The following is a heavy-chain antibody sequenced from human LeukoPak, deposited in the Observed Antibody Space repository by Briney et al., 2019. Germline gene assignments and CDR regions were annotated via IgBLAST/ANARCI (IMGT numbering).Heavy chain of an antibody. V-gene: IGHV3-23*01. CDR2: ISGSGGST. Sequence: GESLRLSCAASGFTFSSYWMSWVRQAPGKGLEWVSAISGSGGSTYYADSVKGRFTISRDNSKNTLYLQMNSLRAEDTAVYYCAKDQIPSGAEYYFDYWGQGTLVTVSS. CDR3: AKDQIPSGAEYYFDY. CDR1: GFTFSSYW. J-gene: IGHJ4*02.